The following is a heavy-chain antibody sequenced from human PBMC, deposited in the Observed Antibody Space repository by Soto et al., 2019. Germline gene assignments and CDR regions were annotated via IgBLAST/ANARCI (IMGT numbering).Heavy chain of an antibody. J-gene: IGHJ4*02. D-gene: IGHD7-27*01. CDR3: AKDLLGL. V-gene: IGHV3-23*01. Sequence: GGSLRLSCAVSGFTFSSFSMSWVRQAPGKGLEWVTGITGSGTSTFYADSVKGRCTISRDNSKNTLYLQMNSLRAEDTAVYYCAKDLLGLWGQGTLVTVSS. CDR2: ITGSGTST. CDR1: GFTFSSFS.